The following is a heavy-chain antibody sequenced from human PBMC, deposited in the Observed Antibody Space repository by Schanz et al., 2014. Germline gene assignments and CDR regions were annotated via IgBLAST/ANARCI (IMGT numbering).Heavy chain of an antibody. D-gene: IGHD3-10*01. J-gene: IGHJ3*02. Sequence: EVKLLESGGTLVRPGGSLRLSCAASGFTFSTYAMAWVRQAPGKGLEWVSSINTGGDSTYYADSVKGRFTISRDNSKNTLYLQMNSLRAEDTAVYVCAKGRFGELSAFDIWGQGTMVTVSS. CDR1: GFTFSTYA. CDR2: INTGGDST. V-gene: IGHV3-23*01. CDR3: AKGRFGELSAFDI.